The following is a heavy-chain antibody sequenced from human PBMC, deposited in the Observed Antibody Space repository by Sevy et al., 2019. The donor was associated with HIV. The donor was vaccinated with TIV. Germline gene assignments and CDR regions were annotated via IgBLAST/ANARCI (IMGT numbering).Heavy chain of an antibody. Sequence: SEILSLTCAVSGGSISSSNWWSWVRQPPGKGLEGIGEIYHSGSTNYNPSLKSRVTISVDKSKNQFSLKLSSVTAADTAVYYCARPVKEDYRSGSYYNGYFQHWGQGTLVTVSS. V-gene: IGHV4-4*02. J-gene: IGHJ1*01. CDR2: IYHSGST. D-gene: IGHD3-10*01. CDR1: GGSISSSNW. CDR3: ARPVKEDYRSGSYYNGYFQH.